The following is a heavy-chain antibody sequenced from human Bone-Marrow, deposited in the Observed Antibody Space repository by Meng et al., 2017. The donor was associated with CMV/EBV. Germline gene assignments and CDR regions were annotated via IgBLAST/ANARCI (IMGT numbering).Heavy chain of an antibody. D-gene: IGHD6-19*01. J-gene: IGHJ5*02. CDR3: ARGPTGSGWSFDL. CDR2: IDHRGAT. CDR1: GGTFSEHN. V-gene: IGHV4-34*01. Sequence: CAVYGGTFSEHNWTWIRRPPGKGLGWIGEIDHRGATKYNPSLKSRVAISVDTSKSQFSLVLRSVTAADMAMYYCARGPTGSGWSFDLWGQGTLVTVSS.